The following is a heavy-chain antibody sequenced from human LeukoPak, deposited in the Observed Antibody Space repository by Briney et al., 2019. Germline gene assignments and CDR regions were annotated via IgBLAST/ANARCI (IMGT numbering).Heavy chain of an antibody. CDR3: ARSEAPMVRGVIMANWVDP. Sequence: SETPSLTCSVSGGSISSYFWSWIRQPPGKGLEWIGYISYSGSTDYNPSLKSRVTISVDTSKNQFSLKLRSVTAADTAVYYCARSEAPMVRGVIMANWVDPWGQGTLVTVSS. V-gene: IGHV4-59*01. CDR2: ISYSGST. CDR1: GGSISSYF. J-gene: IGHJ5*02. D-gene: IGHD3-10*01.